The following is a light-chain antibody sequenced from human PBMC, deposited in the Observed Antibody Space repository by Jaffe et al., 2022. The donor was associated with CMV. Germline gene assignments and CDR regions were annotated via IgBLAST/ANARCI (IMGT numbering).Light chain of an antibody. Sequence: DIQMTQSPSTLSASVGDRVTITCRASQSINTWLAWYQQKSGKAPRLLISQASSLQSGVPSRFSGGGSGTEFTLTISSLQPDDSATYYCQQYNVYYWTFGQGTKVEIK. V-gene: IGKV1-5*03. CDR3: QQYNVYYWT. CDR2: QAS. CDR1: QSINTW. J-gene: IGKJ1*01.